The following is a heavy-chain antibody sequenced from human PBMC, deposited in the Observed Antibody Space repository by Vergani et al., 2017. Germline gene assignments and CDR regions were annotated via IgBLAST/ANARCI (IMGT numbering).Heavy chain of an antibody. CDR2: INPSGGST. D-gene: IGHD3-10*01. CDR1: GFNFRSFG. Sequence: ALLVQSGGGAVQPGGSLRLSCEASGFNFRSFGMHWVRQAPGQGLEWMGIINPSGGSTSYAQKFQGRVTMTRDTSTSTVYMERSSLRSEDTAVYYCARDSAVITMVRGVIGWFDPWGQGTLVTVSS. CDR3: ARDSAVITMVRGVIGWFDP. V-gene: IGHV1-46*03. J-gene: IGHJ5*02.